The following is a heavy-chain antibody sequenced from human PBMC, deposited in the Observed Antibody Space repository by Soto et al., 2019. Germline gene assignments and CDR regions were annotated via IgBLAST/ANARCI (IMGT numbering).Heavy chain of an antibody. J-gene: IGHJ4*02. CDR3: ARDRGSGWYYED. D-gene: IGHD6-19*01. CDR1: GYTFTGYY. CDR2: LNPNSGGT. V-gene: IGHV1-2*07. Sequence: ASVKLSCNASGYTFTGYYMHWVRQAPGQGLECMGCLNPNSGGTNFAHKFQGRVTMTRXTXXSXXXMXLXXLKXAXTAVYYCARDRGSGWYYEDWGPRALVTVSS.